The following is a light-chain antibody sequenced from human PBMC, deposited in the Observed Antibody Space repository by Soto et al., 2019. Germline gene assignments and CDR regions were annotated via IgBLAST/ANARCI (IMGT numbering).Light chain of an antibody. CDR2: TAA. Sequence: DIQMTQSPSTLSASVGDRVTITCRASQSISTWLAWYQQKPGKAPKLLIYTAANLEGGVPSRFSGSGSGTEFTITISSLQPDDFATYYCQQYNTSPLTFGGGTTVEIK. CDR3: QQYNTSPLT. V-gene: IGKV1-5*03. CDR1: QSISTW. J-gene: IGKJ4*01.